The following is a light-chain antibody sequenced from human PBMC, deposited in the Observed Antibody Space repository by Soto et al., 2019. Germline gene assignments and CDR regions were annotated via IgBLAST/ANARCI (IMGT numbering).Light chain of an antibody. Sequence: EIVLTQSPDTLSLSPGETAALSCRASQSFTNSFLAWYQQRTGQPPRLLVYGTSNRAVGIPDRFSGSGSGTDFTLTISGLEPEDFVVYYCQQYGDSPTFGPGTNVEVK. J-gene: IGKJ1*01. CDR1: QSFTNSF. CDR2: GTS. CDR3: QQYGDSPT. V-gene: IGKV3-20*01.